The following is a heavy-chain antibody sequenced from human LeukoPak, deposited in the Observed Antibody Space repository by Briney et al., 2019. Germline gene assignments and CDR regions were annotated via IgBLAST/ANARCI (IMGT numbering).Heavy chain of an antibody. D-gene: IGHD2-21*01. CDR1: GYTFTSYG. CDR2: ISAYNGNT. Sequence: ASVKVSCKASGYTFTSYGISWVRQAPGQGLEWMGWISAYNGNTNYALKLQGRVTMTTDTSTRTAYMELRSLRSDDTAVYYCARDILRTYSANFDYWGQGTLVTVSS. V-gene: IGHV1-18*01. CDR3: ARDILRTYSANFDY. J-gene: IGHJ4*02.